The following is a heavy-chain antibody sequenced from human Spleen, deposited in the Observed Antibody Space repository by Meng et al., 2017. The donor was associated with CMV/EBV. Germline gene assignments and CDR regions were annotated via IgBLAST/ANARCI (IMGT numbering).Heavy chain of an antibody. D-gene: IGHD1-1*01. Sequence: GESLKISCAASGFTFSNAWMSWVRQAPGKGLEWVGRIKSKTDDGTTDYAAPVKGRFTISRDDSKNTLYLQMNSLKTEDTAVYYCTTMRTGTTDYWGQGTLVTVSS. CDR3: TTMRTGTTDY. V-gene: IGHV3-15*01. J-gene: IGHJ4*02. CDR2: IKSKTDDGTT. CDR1: GFTFSNAW.